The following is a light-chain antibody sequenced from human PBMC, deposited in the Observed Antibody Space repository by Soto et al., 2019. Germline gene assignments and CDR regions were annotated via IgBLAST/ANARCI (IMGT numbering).Light chain of an antibody. CDR1: SSNVGSNT. V-gene: IGLV1-44*01. CDR3: SSSAGIYHYLV. J-gene: IGLJ3*02. Sequence: QSVLTQPPSASGTPGQRVTISCSGSSSNVGSNTVNWYQQVPGTAPKVLIFGNNQRPSGVPDRFSGSKSGTSASLAISGLQSEDEAFYYCSSSAGIYHYLVFGGGTKLTVL. CDR2: GNN.